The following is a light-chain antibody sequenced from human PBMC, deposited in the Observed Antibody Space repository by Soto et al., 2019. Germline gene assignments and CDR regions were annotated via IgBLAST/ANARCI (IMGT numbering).Light chain of an antibody. CDR1: QSISSY. J-gene: IGKJ4*01. Sequence: DIQMTQSPSSLSASVGDRVTITCRASQSISSYLNWHQQKPGKAPKILIYAASSLQSGVPSRFSGSGSGTDFTLTISSLQPEGFATYYGQQSYSTLNFGGGTKVEIK. CDR2: AAS. V-gene: IGKV1-39*01. CDR3: QQSYSTLN.